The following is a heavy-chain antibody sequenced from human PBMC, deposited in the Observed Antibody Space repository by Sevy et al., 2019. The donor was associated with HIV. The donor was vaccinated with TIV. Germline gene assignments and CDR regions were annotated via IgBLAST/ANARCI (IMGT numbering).Heavy chain of an antibody. V-gene: IGHV4-39*01. J-gene: IGHJ4*02. CDR2: FFFTGST. D-gene: IGHD3-10*01. CDR1: GVSISSSSYD. Sequence: SETLSLTCTVSGVSISSSSYDWDWIRQPPGKGLEWIASFFFTGSTYYNPSLKSRVTISVDTSNNQFSLKLNSVTAADTALYYCARQGGLVDRAFDYWGQGTLVTVSS. CDR3: ARQGGLVDRAFDY.